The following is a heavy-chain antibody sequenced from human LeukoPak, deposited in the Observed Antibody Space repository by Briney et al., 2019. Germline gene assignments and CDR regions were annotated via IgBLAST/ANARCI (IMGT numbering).Heavy chain of an antibody. CDR1: GYTFTSYY. CDR2: INPSGGST. CDR3: ARDRDCSSTSCYAPFDYGMDV. J-gene: IGHJ6*02. V-gene: IGHV1-46*01. Sequence: ASVKVSCKASGYTFTSYYMHWVRQAPGQGLEWMGIINPSGGSTSYAQKLQGRVTMTTDTSTSTAYMELRSLRSDDTAVYYCARDRDCSSTSCYAPFDYGMDVWGQGTTVTVSS. D-gene: IGHD2-2*01.